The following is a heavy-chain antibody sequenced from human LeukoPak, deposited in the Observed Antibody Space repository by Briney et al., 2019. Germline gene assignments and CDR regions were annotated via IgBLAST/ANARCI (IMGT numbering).Heavy chain of an antibody. CDR1: GFTFSSYE. Sequence: GGPLRLSCAASGFTFSSYEMNGVRQSPGEGLEGVSYISSSCSTIYCADSVKGRFTISRDNAKNSLYLQMNSLRAEDTAVYYCARDPSGWYFVDYWGQGTLVTVSA. J-gene: IGHJ4*02. D-gene: IGHD6-19*01. CDR3: ARDPSGWYFVDY. CDR2: ISSSCSTI. V-gene: IGHV3-48*03.